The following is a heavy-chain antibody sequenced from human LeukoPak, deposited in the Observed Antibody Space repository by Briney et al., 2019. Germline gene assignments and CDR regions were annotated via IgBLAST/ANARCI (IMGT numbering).Heavy chain of an antibody. V-gene: IGHV1-46*01. D-gene: IGHD3-3*01. J-gene: IGHJ6*02. Sequence: GASVKVSCKASGYTFTSYYMHWVRQAPGQGLEWMGIINPSGGSTSYARKFQGRVTMTRDTSTSTVYMELSSLRSEDTAVYYCARDSPYSITIFGVAPLYYYYGMDVWGQGTTVTVSS. CDR2: INPSGGST. CDR3: ARDSPYSITIFGVAPLYYYYGMDV. CDR1: GYTFTSYY.